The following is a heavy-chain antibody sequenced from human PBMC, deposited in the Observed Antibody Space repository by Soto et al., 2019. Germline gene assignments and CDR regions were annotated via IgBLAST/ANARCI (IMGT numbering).Heavy chain of an antibody. J-gene: IGHJ4*02. CDR3: ARAVGDPLYYLDY. CDR1: SDSISSYY. V-gene: IGHV4-59*08. Sequence: QVQLQESGPGLVRPSETLSLTCTVSSDSISSYYWIWIRQSPGKGLEWIGYTDYSGNTNYNPSLKSRVTISGDTSKNQCSRRLSSVTAADTAVYYCARAVGDPLYYLDYWGQGTLVTVSS. D-gene: IGHD6-19*01. CDR2: TDYSGNT.